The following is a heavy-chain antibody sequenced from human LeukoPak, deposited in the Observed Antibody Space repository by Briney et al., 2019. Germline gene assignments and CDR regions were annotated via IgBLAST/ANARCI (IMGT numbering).Heavy chain of an antibody. CDR2: ISDSGGDT. CDR3: AKKAVALDY. CDR1: GFIFSNYG. J-gene: IGHJ4*02. D-gene: IGHD6-19*01. V-gene: IGHV3-23*01. Sequence: GGSLRLSCAASGFIFSNYGMTWVRQAPGKGLEWVSSISDSGGDTYYADSVKGRFTISRDNSKNTLYLQMNSLRAEDTALYYCAKKAVALDYWGQGTLVTVSS.